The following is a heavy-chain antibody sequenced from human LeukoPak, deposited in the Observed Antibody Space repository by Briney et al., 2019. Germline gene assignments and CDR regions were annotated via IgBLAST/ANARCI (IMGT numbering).Heavy chain of an antibody. CDR1: GYTFTGYY. V-gene: IGHV1-2*06. Sequence: ASVKVSCKASGYTFTGYYMHWVRQAPGQGLEWMGRINPNSGGTNYAQKFQGRVTMTRDTSISTAYMELSRLRSDDTAGYYCARGYGSGSYNWFDTWGQGTLVTVSS. J-gene: IGHJ5*02. CDR2: INPNSGGT. D-gene: IGHD3-10*01. CDR3: ARGYGSGSYNWFDT.